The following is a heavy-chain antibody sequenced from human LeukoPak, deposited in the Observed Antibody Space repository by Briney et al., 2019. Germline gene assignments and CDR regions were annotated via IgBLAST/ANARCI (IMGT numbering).Heavy chain of an antibody. CDR2: IYSGGST. Sequence: GGSLRLSCAASGFTVSSNYMSWVRQAPGEGLEWVSVIYSGGSTYYADSVKGRFTISRDNSKNALYLQMNSLRAEDTAVYYCARDRGYSYGIDYWGQGTLVTVSS. D-gene: IGHD5-18*01. J-gene: IGHJ4*02. V-gene: IGHV3-66*01. CDR3: ARDRGYSYGIDY. CDR1: GFTVSSNY.